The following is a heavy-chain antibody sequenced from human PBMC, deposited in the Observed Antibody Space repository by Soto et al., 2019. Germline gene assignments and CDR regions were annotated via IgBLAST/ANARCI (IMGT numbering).Heavy chain of an antibody. CDR2: IYYSGST. D-gene: IGHD3-22*01. CDR3: ARTSYDSSGTAADP. CDR1: GGSISRGGYY. Sequence: LRLSCPLSGGSISRGGYYWSWIRQHPGKGLEWIGYIYYSGSTYYNPSLKSRVTISVDTSKNQFSLKLSSVTAADTAVYYCARTSYDSSGTAADPWGQGTLVTVSS. V-gene: IGHV4-31*03. J-gene: IGHJ5*02.